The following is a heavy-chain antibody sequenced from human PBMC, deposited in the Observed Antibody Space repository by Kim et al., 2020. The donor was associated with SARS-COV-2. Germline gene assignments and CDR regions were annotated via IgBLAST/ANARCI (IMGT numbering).Heavy chain of an antibody. J-gene: IGHJ1*01. CDR2: INHSGST. CDR1: GGSFSGYY. CDR3: ARTYTWAAAGYFQH. Sequence: SETLSLTCAVYGGSFSGYYWSWIRQPPGKGLEWIGEINHSGSTNYNPSLKSRVTISVDTSKNQFSLKLSSVTAADTAVYYCARTYTWAAAGYFQHWGQGTLVTVSS. D-gene: IGHD6-13*01. V-gene: IGHV4-34*01.